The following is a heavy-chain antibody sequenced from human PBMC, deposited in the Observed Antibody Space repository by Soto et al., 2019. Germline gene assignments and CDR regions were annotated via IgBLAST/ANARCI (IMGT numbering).Heavy chain of an antibody. Sequence: PSETLSLTCAVYCGSFSGYYWSWIRQPPGKGLEWIGEINHSGSTNYNPSLKSRVTISVDTSKNQFSLKLSSVTAADTAVYYCARASYYYDSSGYYYFDYWGQGTLVTVSS. J-gene: IGHJ4*02. CDR3: ARASYYYDSSGYYYFDY. CDR1: CGSFSGYY. V-gene: IGHV4-34*01. CDR2: INHSGST. D-gene: IGHD3-22*01.